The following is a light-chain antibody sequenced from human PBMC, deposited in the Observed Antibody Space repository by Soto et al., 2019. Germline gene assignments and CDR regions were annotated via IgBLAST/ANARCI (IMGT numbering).Light chain of an antibody. CDR3: QKYNSAPWT. V-gene: IGKV1-27*01. CDR1: RGINHY. Sequence: DIQMTQSPSSLSASVGDRVTITCRASRGINHYLAWYQQKPGKVPKLLIYAASTLQSGVPSRFSGSGSGTDSTLTISSLHPEDVATYYCQKYNSAPWTFGQGTKVDIK. J-gene: IGKJ1*01. CDR2: AAS.